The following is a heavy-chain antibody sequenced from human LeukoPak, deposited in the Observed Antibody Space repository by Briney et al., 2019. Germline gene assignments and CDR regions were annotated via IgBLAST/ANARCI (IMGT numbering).Heavy chain of an antibody. CDR3: AKGELWFGELDYFDY. J-gene: IGHJ4*02. Sequence: GGSLRLSCAASGFTFDDYTMHWVRHAAGKGLEWVSLISWDGGSTYYADSVKGRFTISRDNSKNSLYLQMNSLRTEDTALYYCAKGELWFGELDYFDYWGQGTLVTVSS. D-gene: IGHD3-10*01. CDR1: GFTFDDYT. V-gene: IGHV3-43*01. CDR2: ISWDGGST.